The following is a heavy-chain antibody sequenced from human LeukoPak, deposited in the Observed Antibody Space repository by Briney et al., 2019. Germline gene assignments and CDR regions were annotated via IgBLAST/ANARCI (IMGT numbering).Heavy chain of an antibody. CDR1: GFALSDYY. CDR3: ARDRGRRDGYNPTGFDY. J-gene: IGHJ4*02. CDR2: ISSSAYTI. Sequence: GGSLRLSCAASGFALSDYYMSWIRQAPGKGLEWVSHISSSAYTIYYADSVKGRFTISRDNAKNSLYLQMNSLTAEDTAVYYCARDRGRRDGYNPTGFDYWGQGTLVTVSS. V-gene: IGHV3-11*04. D-gene: IGHD5-24*01.